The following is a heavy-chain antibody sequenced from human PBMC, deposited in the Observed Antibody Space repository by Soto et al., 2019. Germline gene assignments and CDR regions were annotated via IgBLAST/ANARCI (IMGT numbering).Heavy chain of an antibody. CDR3: ARVSCTYYYGMDV. CDR1: GGSISSSNC. V-gene: IGHV4-4*02. Sequence: QVQLQESGPGLVKPSGTLSLTCAVSGGSISSSNCWSWVRQPPGKGLEWIGEIYHCGSTNYNPSLKSRVTRSRDKSNNQFSLTLSSVTAADTAVYYCARVSCTYYYGMDVWGQGTTVTVSS. CDR2: IYHCGST. D-gene: IGHD3-16*02. J-gene: IGHJ6*02.